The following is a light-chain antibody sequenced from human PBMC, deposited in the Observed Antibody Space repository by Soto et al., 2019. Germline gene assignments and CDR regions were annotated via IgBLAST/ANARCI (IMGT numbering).Light chain of an antibody. CDR1: QSVSSN. CDR2: GAS. J-gene: IGKJ1*01. Sequence: EIVMTQSPATLSVPPGERATLSCRASQSVSSNLAWYQQKPGQAPRLLIYGASTRATDIPARFSGSGSGTEFTLTISSLQSEDFAIYYCQQYNNWPRTF. CDR3: QQYNNWPRT. V-gene: IGKV3-15*01.